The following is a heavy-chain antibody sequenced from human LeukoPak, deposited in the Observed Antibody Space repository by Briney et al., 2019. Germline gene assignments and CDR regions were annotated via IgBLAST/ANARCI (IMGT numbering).Heavy chain of an antibody. V-gene: IGHV4-39*01. J-gene: IGHJ4*02. Sequence: SETLSLTCSVSGGSIISSNWWGWIRQPPGKGLEWIGSIYYSGSTYYNPSLKSRVTISVDTSKNQFSLKLSSVTAADTAVYYCATDPIFDYWGQGTLVTVSS. CDR2: IYYSGST. CDR1: GGSIISSNW. CDR3: ATDPIFDY.